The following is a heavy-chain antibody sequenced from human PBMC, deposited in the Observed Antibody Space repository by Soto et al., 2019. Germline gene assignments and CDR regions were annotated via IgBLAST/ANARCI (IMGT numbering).Heavy chain of an antibody. CDR1: GFTFSTYA. V-gene: IGHV3-23*01. CDR2: LSGNSGTT. J-gene: IGHJ4*02. Sequence: VQLLESGGGLVQPGGSLRLSCAASGFTFSTYAMAWVRQAPGKGLEWVSALSGNSGTTYSADSVKGRFTISRDNSRNTLYLQMSSLRADDTALYYCAKGSKFTIFSPNDYWGQGTLVIVSS. D-gene: IGHD3-3*01. CDR3: AKGSKFTIFSPNDY.